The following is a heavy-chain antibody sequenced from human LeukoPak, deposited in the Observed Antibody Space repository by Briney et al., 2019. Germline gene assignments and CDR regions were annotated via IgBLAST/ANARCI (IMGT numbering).Heavy chain of an antibody. J-gene: IGHJ4*02. CDR3: VSFYETY. Sequence: GGSLRLSCAASGFTFSSYAMHWVRQAPGKGLVWVSHVNSDGSWTTYADSVKGRFTISKDNAKNTVYLQMNNLRAEDTAVYYCVSFYETYWGRGTLVTVSS. D-gene: IGHD2-2*01. CDR2: VNSDGSWT. CDR1: GFTFSSYA. V-gene: IGHV3-74*01.